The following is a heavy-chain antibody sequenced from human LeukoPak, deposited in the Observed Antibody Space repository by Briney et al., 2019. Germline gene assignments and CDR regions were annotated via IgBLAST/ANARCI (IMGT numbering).Heavy chain of an antibody. CDR1: GGTFSSYA. CDR2: IIPIFGTA. V-gene: IGHV1-69*05. CDR3: ARSGGGSYDY. J-gene: IGHJ4*02. Sequence: SVKVSCKASGGTFSSYAISWVRQAPGQGLEWMGGIIPIFGTANYAQKFQGRVTMTRDMSTSTVYMELSSLRSEDTAVYYCARSGGGSYDYWGQGTLVTVSS. D-gene: IGHD3-10*01.